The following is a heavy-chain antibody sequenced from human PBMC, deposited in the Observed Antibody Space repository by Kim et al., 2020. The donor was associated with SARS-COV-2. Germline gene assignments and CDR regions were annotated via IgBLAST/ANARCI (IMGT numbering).Heavy chain of an antibody. J-gene: IGHJ6*03. V-gene: IGHV3-9*01. CDR2: ISWNSGSI. CDR1: GFTFGDYA. Sequence: GGSLRLSCAASGFTFGDYAMHWVRQAPGKGLEWVSGISWNSGSIGYADSVKGRFTISRDNAKNSLYLQMNSLRAEDTALYYCAKEGMGRTIFGVVVYYYYDMDVWGKGTTVTVSS. CDR3: AKEGMGRTIFGVVVYYYYDMDV. D-gene: IGHD3-3*01.